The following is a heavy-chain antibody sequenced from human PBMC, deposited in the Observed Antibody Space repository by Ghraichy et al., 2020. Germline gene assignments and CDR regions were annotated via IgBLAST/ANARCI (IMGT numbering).Heavy chain of an antibody. Sequence: SETLSLTCAVYGGSFSGYYWSWIRQPPGKGLEWIGEINHSGSTNYNPSLKSRVTISVDTSKNQFSLKLSSVTAADTAVYYCARALKLALDYWGQGTLVTVSS. V-gene: IGHV4-34*01. D-gene: IGHD2-15*01. CDR1: GGSFSGYY. CDR2: INHSGST. J-gene: IGHJ4*02. CDR3: ARALKLALDY.